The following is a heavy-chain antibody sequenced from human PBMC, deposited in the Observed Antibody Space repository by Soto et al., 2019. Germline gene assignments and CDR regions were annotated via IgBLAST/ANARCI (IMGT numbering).Heavy chain of an antibody. CDR1: GYTFMNYW. V-gene: IGHV5-51*01. CDR3: ARHVGGRDYYYGIDV. Sequence: GESLKISCKASGYTFMNYWIAWVLHMPGKGLEWMGIIHPGDSDVGYSPSFQGLVTFSADKSINTAYAQWSSLKASDTALYYCARHVGGRDYYYGIDVWGQGTTVTVS. J-gene: IGHJ6*02. CDR2: IHPGDSDV.